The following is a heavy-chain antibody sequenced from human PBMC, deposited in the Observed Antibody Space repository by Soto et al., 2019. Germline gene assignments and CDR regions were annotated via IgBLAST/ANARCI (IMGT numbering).Heavy chain of an antibody. Sequence: SVKVSCKASGGTFSSYAISWVRQAPGQGLEWMGGIIPIFGTANYAQKFQGRVTITADESTSTAYMKLSSLRSEDTAVYYCAREGQWRHDYYYGMDVWGQGTTVTVSS. CDR1: GGTFSSYA. CDR2: IIPIFGTA. V-gene: IGHV1-69*13. D-gene: IGHD6-19*01. CDR3: AREGQWRHDYYYGMDV. J-gene: IGHJ6*02.